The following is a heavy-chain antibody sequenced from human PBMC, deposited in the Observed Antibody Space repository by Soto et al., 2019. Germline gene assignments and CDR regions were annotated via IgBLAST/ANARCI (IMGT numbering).Heavy chain of an antibody. J-gene: IGHJ6*03. Sequence: QLQLQESGPGLVKPSETLSLTCTVSGGSISSSSYYWGWIRQPPGKGLEWIGSIYYSGSTYYNPSLKSRVTISVDTSKNQFSLKLRSVTAADTAVYYCARPLLEVDFDWLPPYYYMDVWGKGTTVTVSS. V-gene: IGHV4-39*01. CDR1: GGSISSSSYY. CDR3: ARPLLEVDFDWLPPYYYMDV. D-gene: IGHD3-9*01. CDR2: IYYSGST.